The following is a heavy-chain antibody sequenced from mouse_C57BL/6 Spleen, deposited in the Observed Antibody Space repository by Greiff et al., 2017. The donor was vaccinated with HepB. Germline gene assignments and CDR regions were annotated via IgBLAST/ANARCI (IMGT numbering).Heavy chain of an antibody. CDR3: ARWLLRGFDY. D-gene: IGHD2-3*01. CDR2: INPNNGGT. CDR1: GYTFTDYY. J-gene: IGHJ2*01. Sequence: EVQLQQSGPELVKPGASVKISCKASGYTFTDYYMNWVKQSHGKSLEWIGDINPNNGGTSYNQKFKGKATLTVDKSSSTAYMELRSLTSEDSAVYYCARWLLRGFDYWGQGTTLTVSS. V-gene: IGHV1-26*01.